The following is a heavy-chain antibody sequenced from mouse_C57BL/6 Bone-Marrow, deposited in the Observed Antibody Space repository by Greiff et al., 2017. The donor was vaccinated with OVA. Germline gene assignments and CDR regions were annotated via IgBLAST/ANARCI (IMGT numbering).Heavy chain of an antibody. J-gene: IGHJ3*01. CDR1: GYTFTDHT. Sequence: QVQLQQSDAELVKPGASVKISCKVSGYTFTDHTIHWMKQRPEQGLEWIGYIYPRDGSTKYNEKFKGKATLTADKSSSTAYMQLNSLTSEDSAVYFCARRRKPAYYSNYVLAWFAYWGQGTLVTVSA. D-gene: IGHD2-5*01. CDR3: ARRRKPAYYSNYVLAWFAY. CDR2: IYPRDGST. V-gene: IGHV1-78*01.